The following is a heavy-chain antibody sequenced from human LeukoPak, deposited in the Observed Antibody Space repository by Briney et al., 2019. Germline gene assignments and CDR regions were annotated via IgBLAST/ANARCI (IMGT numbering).Heavy chain of an antibody. CDR1: GGSISSGGYS. CDR3: ARGVTPVYFDY. D-gene: IGHD5-18*01. CDR2: IYHSGST. V-gene: IGHV4-30-2*01. J-gene: IGHJ4*02. Sequence: SETLSLTCAVSGGSISSGGYSWSWIRQPPGKGLEWIGYIYHSGSTYYNPSLKSRVTISVDRSKNQFSLKLSSVTAADTAVYYCARGVTPVYFDYWSQGTLVTVSS.